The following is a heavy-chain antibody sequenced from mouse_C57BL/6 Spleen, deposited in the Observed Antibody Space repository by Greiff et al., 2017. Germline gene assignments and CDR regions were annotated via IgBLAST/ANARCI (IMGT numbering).Heavy chain of an antibody. J-gene: IGHJ2*01. D-gene: IGHD1-1*01. Sequence: VQLQQPGAELVRPGSSVKLSCKASGYTFTSYWMDWVKQRPGQGLEWIGNIYPSDSETHYTQKFKDKATLTVDKSSSTAYMKLSSLTSEDSAVYYWARGGRGDYWGQGTTLTVS. CDR1: GYTFTSYW. CDR3: ARGGRGDY. V-gene: IGHV1-61*01. CDR2: IYPSDSET.